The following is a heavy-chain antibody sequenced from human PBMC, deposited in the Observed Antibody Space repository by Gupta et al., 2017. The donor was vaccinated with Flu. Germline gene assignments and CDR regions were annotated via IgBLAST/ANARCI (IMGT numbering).Heavy chain of an antibody. Sequence: EVQLVESGGGLVQPGRSLRLSCAASGFTFDDYAMHWVRQAPGKGLEWVSGISWNSGSIGYADSVKGRFTISRDNAKNSLYLPMNSLRAEDAAVYYCAKDRGSSGWLWLGGWGNGTLVPVSS. CDR1: GFTFDDYA. D-gene: IGHD6-19*01. CDR3: AKDRGSSGWLWLGG. V-gene: IGHV3-9*01. J-gene: IGHJ4*01. CDR2: ISWNSGSI.